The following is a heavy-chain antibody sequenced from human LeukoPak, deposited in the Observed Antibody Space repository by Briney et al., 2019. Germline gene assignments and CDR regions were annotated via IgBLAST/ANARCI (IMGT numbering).Heavy chain of an antibody. J-gene: IGHJ4*02. CDR2: ISAYNGNT. CDR3: ARSYCYDSSGYEGPGY. D-gene: IGHD3-22*01. CDR1: GYTFTSYG. Sequence: ASVKVSCKASGYTFTSYGISWVRQAPGQGLEWMGWISAYNGNTNYAQKLQVRVTMTTDTSTSTAYMELRSLRSDDTAVYYCARSYCYDSSGYEGPGYSGQGTLVTVSS. V-gene: IGHV1-18*01.